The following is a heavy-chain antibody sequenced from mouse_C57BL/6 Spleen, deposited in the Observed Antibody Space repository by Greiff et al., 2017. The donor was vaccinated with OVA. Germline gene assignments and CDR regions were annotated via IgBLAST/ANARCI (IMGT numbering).Heavy chain of an antibody. D-gene: IGHD2-1*01. Sequence: EVQLQQSGPELVKPGASVKISCKASGYSFTGYYMNWVKQSPEKSLEWIGEINPSTGGTTYNQKFKAKATLTVDKPSSTAYMQLKSLTSEDSAVYYCARFYYGNSAWFAYWGQGTLVTVSA. CDR3: ARFYYGNSAWFAY. J-gene: IGHJ3*01. CDR1: GYSFTGYY. V-gene: IGHV1-42*01. CDR2: INPSTGGT.